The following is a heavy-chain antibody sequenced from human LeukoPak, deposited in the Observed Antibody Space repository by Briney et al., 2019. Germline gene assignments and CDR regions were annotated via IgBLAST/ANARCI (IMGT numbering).Heavy chain of an antibody. J-gene: IGHJ4*02. D-gene: IGHD6-19*01. Sequence: GESLKISCKGSGYSFTSYWIGWVRQMPGKGLEWMGIIYPCDSDTRYSPSFQGQVTISADKSISTAYLQWSSLKASDTTMYYCARQEAYSSGWTDYWGQGTLVTVSS. CDR1: GYSFTSYW. CDR3: ARQEAYSSGWTDY. CDR2: IYPCDSDT. V-gene: IGHV5-51*01.